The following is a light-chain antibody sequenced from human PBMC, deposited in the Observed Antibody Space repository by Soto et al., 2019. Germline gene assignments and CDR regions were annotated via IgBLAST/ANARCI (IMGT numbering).Light chain of an antibody. Sequence: DIQMTQSASSLTASLGDRVTITCRASQSINNFLNWYQQKPGQAPKLLMYSATTLLGGVPSRFRGSGSGTDFSLTISSLQPEDFATYYCQQSFSTPQTFGQGTKV. CDR2: SAT. CDR1: QSINNF. V-gene: IGKV1-39*01. J-gene: IGKJ1*01. CDR3: QQSFSTPQT.